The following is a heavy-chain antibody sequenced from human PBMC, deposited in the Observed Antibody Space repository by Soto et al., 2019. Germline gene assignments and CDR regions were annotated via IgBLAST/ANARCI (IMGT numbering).Heavy chain of an antibody. CDR2: IYYSGST. CDR1: GGSISSGGYS. J-gene: IGHJ6*02. D-gene: IGHD6-13*01. CDR3: ASQGAGYSSSWHGVGMDV. Sequence: SETLSLTCAVSGGSISSGGYSWSWIRQPPGKGLEWIGSIYYSGSTYYNPSLKSRVTISVDTSKNQFSLKLSSVTAADTAVYYCASQGAGYSSSWHGVGMDVWGQGTTVTVSS. V-gene: IGHV4-30-2*03.